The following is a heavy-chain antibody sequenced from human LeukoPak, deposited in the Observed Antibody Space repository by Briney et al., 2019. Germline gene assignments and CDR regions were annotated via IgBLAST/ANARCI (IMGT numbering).Heavy chain of an antibody. CDR3: AKDGDTGAAGYYFDY. CDR2: MSDSGGIT. V-gene: IGHV3-23*01. D-gene: IGHD5-18*01. J-gene: IGHJ4*02. CDR1: GFTFSTYV. Sequence: GGSLRLSCAASGFTFSTYVMSWVRQAPGKGLEWVSTMSDSGGITHYADSVRGRFTISRDNSKNTLYLQMTSLRDEDTALYRCAKDGDTGAAGYYFDYWGQGTLVAVSS.